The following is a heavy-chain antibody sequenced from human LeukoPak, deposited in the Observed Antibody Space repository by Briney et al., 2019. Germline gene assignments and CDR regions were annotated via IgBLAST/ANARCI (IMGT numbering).Heavy chain of an antibody. V-gene: IGHV3-30*18. CDR1: GFTFSSYG. J-gene: IGHJ4*02. D-gene: IGHD3-16*01. CDR2: ISYDASNK. Sequence: GRSLRLSCAASGFTFSSYGMHWVRQAPGKELEWVAVISYDASNKFYADSVKGRFTISRDNSENTLYLQMNSLTAEDTAVFYCAKDGATGPTKYYFDFWGQGTLVTVSS. CDR3: AKDGATGPTKYYFDF.